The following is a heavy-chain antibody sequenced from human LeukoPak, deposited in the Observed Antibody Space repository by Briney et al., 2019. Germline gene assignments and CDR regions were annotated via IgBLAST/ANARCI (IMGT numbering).Heavy chain of an antibody. J-gene: IGHJ3*02. V-gene: IGHV4-59*01. CDR3: ARPRDGYNFYAFDI. CDR2: IYFSGST. Sequence: SETLSLTCTVSGGSISGYYWSWIRQPPGKGLEGIGYIYFSGSTNYNPSLKSRVTISVDTSKNQFSLKLSSVTAADTAVHYCARPRDGYNFYAFDIWGQGTMVTVSS. CDR1: GGSISGYY. D-gene: IGHD5-24*01.